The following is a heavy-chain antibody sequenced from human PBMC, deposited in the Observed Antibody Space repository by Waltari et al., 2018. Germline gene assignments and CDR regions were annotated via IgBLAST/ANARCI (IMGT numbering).Heavy chain of an antibody. Sequence: QLQLQESGPGLVKPSETLSLTCTVSGGSISSSSYYWGWIRQPPGKGLEWIGSIYYSGSTYYNPSLKSRVTISVDTSKNQFSLKLSSLTAADTAVYYCARQGYSSSWYGAFDIWGQGTLVTVSS. V-gene: IGHV4-39*01. D-gene: IGHD6-13*01. CDR1: GGSISSSSYY. CDR2: IYYSGST. J-gene: IGHJ4*02. CDR3: ARQGYSSSWYGAFDI.